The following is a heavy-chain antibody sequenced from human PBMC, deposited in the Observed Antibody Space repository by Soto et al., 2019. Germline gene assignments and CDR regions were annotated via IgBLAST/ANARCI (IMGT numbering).Heavy chain of an antibody. V-gene: IGHV3-30*18. J-gene: IGHJ4*02. CDR1: GFTFSSYG. CDR3: AKALRAYYYGSGSYWSLDY. D-gene: IGHD3-10*01. Sequence: QVQLVESGGGVVQPGRSLRLSCAASGFTFSSYGMHWVRQAPGKGLEWVAVISYDGSNKYYADSVKGRFTISRDNSKNTLYLQMNSLRAEDTAVYYCAKALRAYYYGSGSYWSLDYWGQGTLVTVSS. CDR2: ISYDGSNK.